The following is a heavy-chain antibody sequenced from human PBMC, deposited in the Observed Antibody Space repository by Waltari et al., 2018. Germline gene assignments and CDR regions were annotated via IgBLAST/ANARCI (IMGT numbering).Heavy chain of an antibody. J-gene: IGHJ4*02. CDR3: VRSNYYFDY. V-gene: IGHV3-74*01. CDR1: GFTFRSYW. Sequence: EVLLVESGGDLVQPGGSLRLPCAASGFTFRSYWLFWIRQRPGGGLEWVSRIDFDGTNINYADFAEGRFTISRDNAKDTLYLQMNDLTAEDTAVYYCVRSNYYFDYWGQGTLVTISS. CDR2: IDFDGTNI.